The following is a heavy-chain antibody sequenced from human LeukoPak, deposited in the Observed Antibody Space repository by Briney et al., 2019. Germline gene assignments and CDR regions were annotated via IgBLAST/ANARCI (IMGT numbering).Heavy chain of an antibody. CDR2: MSPNSGNT. V-gene: IGHV1-8*03. CDR1: GYTFTRYD. Sequence: ASVKVSCKASGYTFTRYDINWVRQATGQGLEWMGWMSPNSGNTGSAQKFQGRVTFTRDTSISTSFMELSSLRSEDTAIYYCARGRPDTSVPRTYYMDVWGKGTTVTVSS. CDR3: ARGRPDTSVPRTYYMDV. J-gene: IGHJ6*03. D-gene: IGHD5-18*01.